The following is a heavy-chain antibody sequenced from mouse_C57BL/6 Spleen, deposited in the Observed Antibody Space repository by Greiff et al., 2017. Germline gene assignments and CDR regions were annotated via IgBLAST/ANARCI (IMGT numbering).Heavy chain of an antibody. CDR1: GYTFTDYE. Sequence: VQLQQSGAELVRPGASVTLSCKASGYTFTDYEMHWVKQTPVQGLDWIGAIDPETGGTAYNEKFKGKAILTADKSSSTAYLELRSLTSEDSAVYYCTTAFTTVVAKGAFDFWGQGTSVTVSS. J-gene: IGHJ4*01. D-gene: IGHD1-1*01. CDR3: TTAFTTVVAKGAFDF. V-gene: IGHV1-15*01. CDR2: IDPETGGT.